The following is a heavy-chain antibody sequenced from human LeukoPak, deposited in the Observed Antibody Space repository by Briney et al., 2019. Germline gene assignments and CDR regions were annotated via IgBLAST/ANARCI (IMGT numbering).Heavy chain of an antibody. J-gene: IGHJ4*02. V-gene: IGHV3-23*01. CDR1: GFTFSSFA. D-gene: IGHD2-15*01. CDR2: ISDSGGST. CDR3: AKRDTPY. Sequence: QSGGSLRLSCAASGFTFSSFAMSRVRQAPGKGLEWVSAISDSGGSTYYADSVKGRFTISRDNSKDTLYLQINSLRAEDTAIYYCAKRDTPYWGQGTLVTVSS.